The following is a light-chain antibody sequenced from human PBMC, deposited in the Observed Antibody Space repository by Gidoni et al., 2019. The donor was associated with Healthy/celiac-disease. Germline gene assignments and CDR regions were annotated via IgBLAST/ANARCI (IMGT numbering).Light chain of an antibody. CDR3: MQRIEFPT. CDR2: PLS. V-gene: IGKV2-40*01. Sequence: DIVMTQTPLSLPVTPGEPASISCRSSQSLLDSDDGNTYLDWYLQKPGQSPQLLIYPLSYRASGVPDWFSGSGSGTYFTLKISRVEAEDVGVYYCMQRIEFPTFGQGTKVEIK. J-gene: IGKJ1*01. CDR1: QSLLDSDDGNTY.